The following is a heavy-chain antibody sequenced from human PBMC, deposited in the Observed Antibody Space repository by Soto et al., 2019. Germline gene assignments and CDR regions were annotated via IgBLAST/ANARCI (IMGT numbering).Heavy chain of an antibody. D-gene: IGHD3-22*01. CDR3: ARDRHNIDFVHYDSSGYYYGVYYGMDV. CDR1: GGSISSGGYY. CDR2: IYYSGST. V-gene: IGHV4-31*03. Sequence: SETLSLTCTVSGGSISSGGYYWSWIRQHPGKGLEWIGYIYYSGSTYYNPSLKSRVTISVDTSKNQFSLKLSSVTAADTAVYYCARDRHNIDFVHYDSSGYYYGVYYGMDVWGQGTTVTVSS. J-gene: IGHJ6*02.